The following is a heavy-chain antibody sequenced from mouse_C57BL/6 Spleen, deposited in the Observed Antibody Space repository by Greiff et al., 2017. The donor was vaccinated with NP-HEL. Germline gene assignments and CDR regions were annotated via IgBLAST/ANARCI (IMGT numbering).Heavy chain of an antibody. J-gene: IGHJ4*01. CDR1: GFSLTSYG. CDR3: AKKRDYGYDGSMDY. Sequence: VQLQQSGPGLVQPSQSLSITCTVSGFSLTSYGVHWVRQSPGKGLEWLGVIWRGGSTDYNAAFMSRLSITKDNSKSQVFFKMNSLQADDAAIYYCAKKRDYGYDGSMDYWGQGTSVTVSS. CDR2: IWRGGST. D-gene: IGHD2-2*01. V-gene: IGHV2-5*01.